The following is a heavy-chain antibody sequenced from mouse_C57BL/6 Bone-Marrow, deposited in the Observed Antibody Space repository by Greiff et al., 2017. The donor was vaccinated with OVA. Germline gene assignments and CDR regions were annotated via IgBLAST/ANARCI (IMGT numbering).Heavy chain of an antibody. V-gene: IGHV1-78*01. J-gene: IGHJ1*03. CDR2: IYPRDGST. CDR1: GYTFTDHT. D-gene: IGHD2-4*01. Sequence: QVQLQQSDAELVKPGASVKISCKVSGYTFTDHTIHWMKQRPEQGLEWIGYIYPRDGSTKYNEKFKGKATLTADKSSSTAYMQLSSLTSEDSAVYFCASAGDYDGGYFDVWGTGTTVTVSS. CDR3: ASAGDYDGGYFDV.